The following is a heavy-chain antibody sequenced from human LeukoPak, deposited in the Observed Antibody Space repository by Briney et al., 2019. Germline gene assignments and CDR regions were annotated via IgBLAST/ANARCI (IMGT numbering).Heavy chain of an antibody. CDR2: ISSSSSYI. J-gene: IGHJ3*02. CDR1: GFTFSSYS. D-gene: IGHD6-13*01. CDR3: ARVSSSWYGAFDI. Sequence: GGSLRLSCAASGFTFSSYSMNWDRQAPGKGLEWVSSISSSSSYIYYADSVKGRFTISRDNAKNSLYLQMNSLRAEDTAVYYCARVSSSWYGAFDIWGQGTMVTVSS. V-gene: IGHV3-21*01.